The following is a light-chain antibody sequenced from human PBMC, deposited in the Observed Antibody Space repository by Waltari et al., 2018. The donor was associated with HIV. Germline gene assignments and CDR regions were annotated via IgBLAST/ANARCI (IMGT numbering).Light chain of an antibody. CDR2: GAA. J-gene: IGKJ1*01. V-gene: IGKV3-20*01. Sequence: VLTQSPGTLSLSPGDRFTLPCRASDIISRNYLAWYQQKPGQAPSLLIYGAASRATGIPDRFSGSGSGTDFTLTISRLDPEDFAVYFCQQYGSSPWGFGQGTKVEIK. CDR1: DIISRNY. CDR3: QQYGSSPWG.